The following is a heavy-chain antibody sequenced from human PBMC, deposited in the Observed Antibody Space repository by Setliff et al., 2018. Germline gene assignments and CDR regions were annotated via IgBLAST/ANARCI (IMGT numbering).Heavy chain of an antibody. CDR3: ARGCYYGDYVGARFAYFDY. V-gene: IGHV4-4*02. Sequence: SETLSLTCAVYGGSISSSNWWSWVRQPPGKGLEWIGEIYHSGSTNYNPSLKSRVTISVDKSKNQFSLKLLSVTAADTAVYYCARGCYYGDYVGARFAYFDYWGQGTLVTVSS. CDR1: GGSISSSNW. J-gene: IGHJ4*02. CDR2: IYHSGST. D-gene: IGHD4-17*01.